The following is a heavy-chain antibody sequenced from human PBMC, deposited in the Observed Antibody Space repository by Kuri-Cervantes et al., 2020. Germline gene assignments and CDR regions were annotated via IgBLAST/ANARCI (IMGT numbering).Heavy chain of an antibody. CDR3: ARSRGFGSGSVDF. Sequence: ASVKVSCKASGYTFTGYYMHWVRQAPGQGLEWMGWINPNSGGTIYARKSQGRVAMTRDTSITTVFMELSNLKSDDTAVYFCARSRGFGSGSVDFWGQGTLITVSS. CDR2: INPNSGGT. V-gene: IGHV1-2*02. J-gene: IGHJ4*02. CDR1: GYTFTGYY. D-gene: IGHD3-10*01.